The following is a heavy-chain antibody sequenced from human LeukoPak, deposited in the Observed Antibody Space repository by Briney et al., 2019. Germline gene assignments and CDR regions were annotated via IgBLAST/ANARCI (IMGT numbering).Heavy chain of an antibody. D-gene: IGHD3-10*01. CDR1: GGSISSGDYY. CDR2: IYYSGST. J-gene: IGHJ5*02. CDR3: ARDRKNYYGSSERSAKTELRFDP. V-gene: IGHV4-30-4*01. Sequence: SETLSLTCTVSGGSISSGDYYWSWIRQPPGKGLEWIGYIYYSGSTYYNPSLKSRVTISVDTSKNQFSLKLSSVTAADTAVYYCARDRKNYYGSSERSAKTELRFDPWDQGTLVTVSS.